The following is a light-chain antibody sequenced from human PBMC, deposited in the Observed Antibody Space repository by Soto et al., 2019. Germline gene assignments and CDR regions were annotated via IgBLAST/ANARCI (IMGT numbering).Light chain of an antibody. CDR2: EGS. V-gene: IGLV2-23*01. CDR3: CSYAGSSTLV. J-gene: IGLJ2*01. CDR1: SSDVGSYNL. Sequence: HSALTQPASVSGSPGQSINISCTGTSSDVGSYNLVSWYQQHPGKAPKLMIYEGSKRPSGVSNRFSGSKSGNTASLTISGRQAEDEADYYCCSYAGSSTLVFDEGTKLTVL.